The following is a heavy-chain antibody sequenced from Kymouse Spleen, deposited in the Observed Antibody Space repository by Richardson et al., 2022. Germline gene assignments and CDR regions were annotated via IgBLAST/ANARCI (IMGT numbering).Heavy chain of an antibody. CDR2: INHSGST. V-gene: IGHV4-34*01. Sequence: QVQLQQWGAGLLKPSETLSLTCAVYGGSFSGYYWSWIRQPPGKGLEWIGEINHSGSTNYNPSLKSRVTISVDTSKNQFSLKLSSVTAADTAVYYCARDYDILTGYYTPHYYYYGMDVWGQGTTVTVSS. J-gene: IGHJ6*02. CDR1: GGSFSGYY. CDR3: ARDYDILTGYYTPHYYYYGMDV. D-gene: IGHD3-9*01.